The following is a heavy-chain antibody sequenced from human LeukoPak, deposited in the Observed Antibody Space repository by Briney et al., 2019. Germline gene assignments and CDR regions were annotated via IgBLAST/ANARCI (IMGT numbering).Heavy chain of an antibody. J-gene: IGHJ4*02. CDR2: INPSGGST. Sequence: GASVKVSCKASGGTFSSYAISWVRQAPGQGLEWMGIINPSGGSTSYAQKFQGRVTMTRDTSTSTVYMELSSLRSEDTAVYYCARSTSTKPFDYWGQGTLVTVSS. CDR3: ARSTSTKPFDY. V-gene: IGHV1-46*01. D-gene: IGHD2-8*01. CDR1: GGTFSSYA.